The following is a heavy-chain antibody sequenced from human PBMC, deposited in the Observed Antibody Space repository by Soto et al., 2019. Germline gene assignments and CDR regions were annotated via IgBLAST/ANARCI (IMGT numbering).Heavy chain of an antibody. V-gene: IGHV4-34*01. CDR2: INHSGST. CDR1: GGSFSGYY. Sequence: SETLSLTCAVYGGSFSGYYWSWIRQPPGKGLEWIGEINHSGSTNYNPSLKSRATISVDTSKNQFSLKLSSVTAADTAVYYCARSRARRYNWFDPWGQGTLVTVSS. J-gene: IGHJ5*02. D-gene: IGHD6-6*01. CDR3: ARSRARRYNWFDP.